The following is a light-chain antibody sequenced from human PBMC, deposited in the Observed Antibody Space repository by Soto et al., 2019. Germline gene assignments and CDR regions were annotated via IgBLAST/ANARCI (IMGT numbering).Light chain of an antibody. J-gene: IGKJ4*01. V-gene: IGKV1-33*01. CDR3: QQYDNVPFT. CDR1: QDITND. CDR2: EAS. Sequence: DIQMTQSPSSLSASVGDRVTITCQASQDITNDLNWYQQKPGKAPKVLIYEASNLETGVSSRFSGSGSGTDFTFTISGLQPEDIATYFCQQYDNVPFTFGRGTKVEIK.